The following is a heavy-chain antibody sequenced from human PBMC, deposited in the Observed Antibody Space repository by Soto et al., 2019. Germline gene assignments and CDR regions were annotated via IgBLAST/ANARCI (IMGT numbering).Heavy chain of an antibody. CDR3: ARVGIVATIPAAFDI. Sequence: SETLSLTCTVSGGSISSGGYYWSWIRQHPGKGLEWIGYIYYSGSTYYNPSLKSRVTISVDTSKNQFSLKLSSVTAADTAVYYCARVGIVATIPAAFDIWGQGTMVTVSS. V-gene: IGHV4-31*03. CDR1: GGSISSGGYY. CDR2: IYYSGST. J-gene: IGHJ3*02. D-gene: IGHD5-12*01.